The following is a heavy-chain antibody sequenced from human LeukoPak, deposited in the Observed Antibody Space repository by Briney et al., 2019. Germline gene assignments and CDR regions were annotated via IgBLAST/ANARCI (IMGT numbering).Heavy chain of an antibody. CDR3: ATARDRGRYFDP. CDR2: VDPGSGAT. D-gene: IGHD1-26*01. V-gene: IGHV1-2*02. Sequence: GASVKVSCKASGYTFTGDYIDWVRQARGQVFEWMGWVDPGSGATFYAQKFQGRVTMTRDTSISTVYMELSRLRSNDTAVYYCATARDRGRYFDPWGQGTLVTVSS. J-gene: IGHJ5*02. CDR1: GYTFTGDY.